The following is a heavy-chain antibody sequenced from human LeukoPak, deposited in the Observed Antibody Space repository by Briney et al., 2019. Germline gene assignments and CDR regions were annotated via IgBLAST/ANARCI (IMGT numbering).Heavy chain of an antibody. V-gene: IGHV3-23*01. D-gene: IGHD2-2*01. CDR2: ISGSGGST. CDR3: AKDDGDIVVVPAAMGY. Sequence: GGSLRLSCAASGFTFSSYAMSWVRQAPGKGLEWVSAISGSGGSTYYADSVKGRFTISRDNSKNTLYLQMSSLRAEDTAVYYCAKDDGDIVVVPAAMGYWGQGTLVTVSS. CDR1: GFTFSSYA. J-gene: IGHJ4*02.